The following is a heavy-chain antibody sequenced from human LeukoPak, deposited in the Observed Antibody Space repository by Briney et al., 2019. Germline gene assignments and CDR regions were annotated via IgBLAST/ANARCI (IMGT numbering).Heavy chain of an antibody. V-gene: IGHV3-7*04. CDR3: ARDPPRRFDF. Sequence: GGSLRLSCTASGFIFSGYWMTSVRQAPGKGLEWVANIKEDGSEKNYVDSVKGRFIISRDNAKNSVFLQMNGLRAEDTAVYYCARDPPRRFDFWGQGTLVTVSS. CDR2: IKEDGSEK. CDR1: GFIFSGYW. J-gene: IGHJ4*02.